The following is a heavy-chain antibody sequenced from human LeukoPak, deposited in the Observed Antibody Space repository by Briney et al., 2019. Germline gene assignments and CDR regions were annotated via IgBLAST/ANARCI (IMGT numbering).Heavy chain of an antibody. CDR3: ASMVRGVIEDDY. D-gene: IGHD3-10*01. CDR1: VNSFTSYW. V-gene: IGHV5-10-1*01. J-gene: IGHJ4*02. CDR2: IDPSDSYT. Sequence: GESLRISSTSSVNSFTSYWISWLREMRGKGLEWMGRIDPSDSYTNYSPSFQGHATISADKSISTAYLQCSNLKASETAMYYCASMVRGVIEDDYWGQGTLVTVSS.